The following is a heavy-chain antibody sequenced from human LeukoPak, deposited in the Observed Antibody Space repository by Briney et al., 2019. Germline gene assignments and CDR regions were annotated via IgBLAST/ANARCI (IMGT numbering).Heavy chain of an antibody. D-gene: IGHD6-19*01. Sequence: SETLSLTCTVSGGSIDTHFWSWIRQPPGKGLEWIGYISYRGSTNFNPSLKSRVTISIDTSKNQLSLKLTSVTAADTAVYYCAGDSSGWLYVDYWGQGTLVTVSS. CDR3: AGDSSGWLYVDY. CDR1: GGSIDTHF. CDR2: ISYRGST. J-gene: IGHJ4*02. V-gene: IGHV4-59*11.